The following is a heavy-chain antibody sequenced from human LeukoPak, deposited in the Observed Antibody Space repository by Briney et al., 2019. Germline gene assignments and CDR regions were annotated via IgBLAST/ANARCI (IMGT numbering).Heavy chain of an antibody. CDR3: AKDKWWGASDH. D-gene: IGHD2-8*01. J-gene: IGHJ4*02. CDR1: GFTFSSYT. CDR2: ISGAAVST. Sequence: GGSLRLSCAASGFTFSSYTMSWGRQAPGKGLEWVSAISGAAVSTYYADSVKGRFTVSRDNSKNTLYLQMSSLRAEDTAVYYCAKDKWWGASDHWGQGSLVTVSS. V-gene: IGHV3-23*01.